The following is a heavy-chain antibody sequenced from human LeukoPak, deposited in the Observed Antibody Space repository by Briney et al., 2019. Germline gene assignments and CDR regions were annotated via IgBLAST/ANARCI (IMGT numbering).Heavy chain of an antibody. CDR2: MNPNSGDT. CDR3: ARRAYGSSDYAFDI. CDR1: GYTFTSYD. Sequence: ASVTVSCTASGYTFTSYDINWVRQATGQGPEWMGWMNPNSGDTVYAQKFQGRVTMTRDTSTSTVYMELSSLRSEDTAVYYCARRAYGSSDYAFDIWGQGTMVTVAS. D-gene: IGHD3-22*01. J-gene: IGHJ3*02. V-gene: IGHV1-8*02.